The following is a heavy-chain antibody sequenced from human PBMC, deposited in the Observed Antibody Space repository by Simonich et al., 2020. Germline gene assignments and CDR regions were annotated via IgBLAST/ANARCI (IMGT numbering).Heavy chain of an antibody. Sequence: QLQLQESGPGLVKPSETLSLTCTVSGGSISSCSYYWGWIRQPPGKGLEWIGSIYYSGSTYYTPSPKGRVPISVDTSQNQFSLKLSSVTAADTAVYYCARWAYSSSYFDYWGQGTLVTVSS. CDR2: IYYSGST. D-gene: IGHD6-6*01. V-gene: IGHV4-39*01. J-gene: IGHJ4*02. CDR1: GGSISSCSYY. CDR3: ARWAYSSSYFDY.